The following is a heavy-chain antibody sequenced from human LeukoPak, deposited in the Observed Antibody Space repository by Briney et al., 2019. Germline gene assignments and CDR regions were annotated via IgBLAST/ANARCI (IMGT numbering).Heavy chain of an antibody. J-gene: IGHJ4*02. CDR3: AKDYQGCQDY. CDR2: ISYDGSNK. CDR1: GFTFSSYG. V-gene: IGHV3-30*18. Sequence: PGRSLRLSCAASGFTFSSYGMHWVRQAPGKGLEWVAVISYDGSNKYYADSVKGRFTISRDNSKNTLYLQVNSLRAEDTAVYYCAKDYQGCQDYWGQGTLVTVSS. D-gene: IGHD3-16*02.